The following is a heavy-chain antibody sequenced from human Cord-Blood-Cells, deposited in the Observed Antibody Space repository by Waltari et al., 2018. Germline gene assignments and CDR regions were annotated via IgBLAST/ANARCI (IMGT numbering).Heavy chain of an antibody. V-gene: IGHV4-34*01. CDR3: ARATIFGVVINAFDI. CDR2: INHSGST. D-gene: IGHD3-3*01. Sequence: QVQLQQWGAGLLKPSETLSLTCAVYGGSFSGYYWSWIRQPPGKGLEWIGEINHSGSTNYIPSLKSRVTKSVDTSKNQFSLKLSSVTAADTAVYYCARATIFGVVINAFDIWGQGTMVTVSS. J-gene: IGHJ3*02. CDR1: GGSFSGYY.